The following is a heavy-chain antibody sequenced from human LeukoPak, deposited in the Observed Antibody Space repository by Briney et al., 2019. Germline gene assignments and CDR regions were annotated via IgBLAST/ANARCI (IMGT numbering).Heavy chain of an antibody. V-gene: IGHV3-74*01. J-gene: IGHJ4*02. CDR1: GFTLRNYW. Sequence: PGESLRLSCAASGFTLRNYWMHWIRQAPRKGLVWVSRIKTDGTYTDYAASVKGRSPISKKNAKNMMYLQRNILRVKATAYYYCARDHYGANSLDYWGQGTLVIVSS. CDR3: ARDHYGANSLDY. CDR2: IKTDGTYT. D-gene: IGHD4-23*01.